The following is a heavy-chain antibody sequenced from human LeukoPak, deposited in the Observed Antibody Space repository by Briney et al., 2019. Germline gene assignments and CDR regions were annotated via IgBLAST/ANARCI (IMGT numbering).Heavy chain of an antibody. J-gene: IGHJ6*02. D-gene: IGHD5-24*01. CDR3: AKPTPDGYPDYYYYFVMDG. CDR2: FDPEDGET. Sequence: ASVKVSCKVSGYTLTELSMHWVRQAPGKGLEWMGGFDPEDGETIYAQRFQGRVTMTEDTSTDTAYMELSSLGSEDTAVYYCAKPTPDGYPDYYYYFVMDGCGQTTTVSVSS. CDR1: GYTLTELS. V-gene: IGHV1-24*01.